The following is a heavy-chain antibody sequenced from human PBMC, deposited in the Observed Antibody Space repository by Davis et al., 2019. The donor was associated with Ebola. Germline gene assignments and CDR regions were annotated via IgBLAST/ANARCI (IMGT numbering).Heavy chain of an antibody. CDR3: ARPRGFGELLYNNWFDP. CDR2: INHSGST. D-gene: IGHD3-10*01. CDR1: GGSISSYY. V-gene: IGHV4-34*01. J-gene: IGHJ5*02. Sequence: SETLSLTCTVSGGSISSYYWSWIRQPPGKGLEWIGEINHSGSTNYNPSLKSRVTISVDTSKNQFSLKLSSVTAADTAVYYCARPRGFGELLYNNWFDPWGQGTLVTVSS.